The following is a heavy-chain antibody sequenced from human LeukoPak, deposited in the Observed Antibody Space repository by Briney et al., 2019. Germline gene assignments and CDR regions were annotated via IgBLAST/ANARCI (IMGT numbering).Heavy chain of an antibody. CDR2: INHSGST. J-gene: IGHJ1*01. V-gene: IGHV4-34*01. D-gene: IGHD2-2*01. CDR1: GGSFSGYY. Sequence: SETLSLTCAVYGGSFSGYYWSWIRQPPGKGLEWTGEINHSGSTNYNPSLKSRVTISVDTSKNQFSLKLSSVTAADTAVYYCARGPLQLAKYFQHWGQGTLVTVSS. CDR3: ARGPLQLAKYFQH.